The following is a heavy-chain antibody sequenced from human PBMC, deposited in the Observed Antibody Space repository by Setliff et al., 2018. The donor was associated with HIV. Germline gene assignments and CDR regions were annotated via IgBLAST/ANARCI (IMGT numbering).Heavy chain of an antibody. V-gene: IGHV4-34*01. CDR1: GGSFGGYY. J-gene: IGHJ4*02. CDR3: ARDFMMRAFDI. Sequence: PSETLSLTCAVYGGSFGGYYWSWIRQPPGKGLEWIGEINHDRTTNYNPSLKSRVTISVDTSKNQFSLKLSSVTAADTAVYYCARDFMMRAFDIWGQGTLVTVSS. CDR2: INHDRTT. D-gene: IGHD3-16*01.